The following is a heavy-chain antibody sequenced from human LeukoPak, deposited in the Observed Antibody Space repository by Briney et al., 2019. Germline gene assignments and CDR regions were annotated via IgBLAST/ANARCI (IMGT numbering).Heavy chain of an antibody. J-gene: IGHJ4*02. CDR3: ARGPGTFDY. D-gene: IGHD1-1*01. CDR2: ISYDGTKE. Sequence: GGSLRLSCAASGFTFSSYGMHWVRQAPGKGLEWVAVISYDGTKEHYADSVKGRFTISRDNSKNTLYLQMSGLRADDTAVYYCARGPGTFDYWGQGTLVTVSS. CDR1: GFTFSSYG. V-gene: IGHV3-30*03.